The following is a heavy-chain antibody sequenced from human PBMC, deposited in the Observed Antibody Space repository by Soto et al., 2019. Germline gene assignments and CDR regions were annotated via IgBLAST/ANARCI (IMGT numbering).Heavy chain of an antibody. CDR2: IYYSGST. J-gene: IGHJ4*02. Sequence: SDTLSLTCTVSGGSISSYYWSWIRQPPGKGLEWIGYIYYSGSTNYNPSLKSRVTISVDTSKNQFSLKLSSVTAADTAGYYCAKGRDRDLLDYWGRGTLVTVSS. V-gene: IGHV4-59*01. CDR3: AKGRDRDLLDY. CDR1: GGSISSYY.